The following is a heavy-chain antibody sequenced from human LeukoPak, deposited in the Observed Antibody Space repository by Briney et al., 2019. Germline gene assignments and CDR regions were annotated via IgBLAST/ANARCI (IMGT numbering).Heavy chain of an antibody. Sequence: SETLSLTCAVYGGSFSGYYWSWIRQPPGKGLEWIGEINHSGSTNYNPSLKSRVTISVDTSKNQFSLKLSSVTAADTAVYYCARGFGSYYGLGYWGQGTLVTVSS. J-gene: IGHJ4*02. CDR1: GGSFSGYY. CDR3: ARGFGSYYGLGY. V-gene: IGHV4-34*01. D-gene: IGHD1-26*01. CDR2: INHSGST.